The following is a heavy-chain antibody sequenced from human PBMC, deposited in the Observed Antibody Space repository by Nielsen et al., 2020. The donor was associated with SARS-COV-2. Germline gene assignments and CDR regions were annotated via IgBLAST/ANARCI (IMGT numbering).Heavy chain of an antibody. J-gene: IGHJ4*02. CDR3: ARHPSYSGYDLDYFDY. CDR1: GGSFSDYF. CDR2: INHSGST. Sequence: SETLSLTCAVYGGSFSDYFWSWIRQPPGKELKWIGEINHSGSTNYNPSLKSRVTISVDTSKNQFSLKLSSVTAADTAVYYCARHPSYSGYDLDYFDYWGQGTLVTVSS. D-gene: IGHD5-12*01. V-gene: IGHV4-34*01.